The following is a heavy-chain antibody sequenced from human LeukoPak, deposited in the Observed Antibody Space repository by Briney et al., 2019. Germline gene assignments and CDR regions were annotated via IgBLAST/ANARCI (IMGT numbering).Heavy chain of an antibody. Sequence: ASVKVSCKASGYTFTSYGINWVRQATGQGLEWMGWMNPNSGNTGYAQKFQGRVTMTRNTSISTAYMELSSLRSEDTAVYYCARGPHYYDSSGYYFDYWGQGTLVTVSS. CDR2: MNPNSGNT. V-gene: IGHV1-8*01. CDR1: GYTFTSYG. CDR3: ARGPHYYDSSGYYFDY. D-gene: IGHD3-22*01. J-gene: IGHJ4*02.